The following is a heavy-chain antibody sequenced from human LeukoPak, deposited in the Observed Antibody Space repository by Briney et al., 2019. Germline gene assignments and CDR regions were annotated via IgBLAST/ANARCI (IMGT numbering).Heavy chain of an antibody. CDR2: INPSGGST. CDR1: GYTFTSYY. D-gene: IGHD5-24*01. V-gene: IGHV1-46*01. J-gene: IGHJ4*02. CDR3: ATSLFRDLAFDY. Sequence: ASVKVSCKASGYTFTSYYMHWVRQAPGQGLEWMGIINPSGGSTSYAQKFQGRVTMTRDTSTSTVYMELSSLRSEDTAVYYCATSLFRDLAFDYWGQGTLVTVSS.